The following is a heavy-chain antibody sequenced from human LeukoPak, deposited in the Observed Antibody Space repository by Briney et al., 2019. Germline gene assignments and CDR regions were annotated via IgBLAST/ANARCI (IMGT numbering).Heavy chain of an antibody. Sequence: GGSLRLSCAASGFTFDDYAMHWVRQAPGKGLEWVSGISWNSGSIGYADSVKGRFTISRDNAKSSLYLQMNSLRAEDTALYYCAKDEYYDFWSGSRYNWFDPWGQGTLVTVSS. CDR3: AKDEYYDFWSGSRYNWFDP. CDR2: ISWNSGSI. J-gene: IGHJ5*02. CDR1: GFTFDDYA. D-gene: IGHD3-3*01. V-gene: IGHV3-9*01.